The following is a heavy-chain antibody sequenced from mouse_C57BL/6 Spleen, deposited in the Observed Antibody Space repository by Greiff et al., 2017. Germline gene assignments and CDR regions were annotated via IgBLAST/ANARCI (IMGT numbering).Heavy chain of an antibody. D-gene: IGHD1-1*01. J-gene: IGHJ2*01. CDR3: ARDGGGPITTVGTYYFDY. CDR1: GFTFSSYA. Sequence: EVQRVESGGGLVKPGGSLKLSCAASGFTFSSYAMSWVRQTPEKRLEWVATISDGGSYTYYPDNVKGRFTISRDNAKNNLYLQMSHLKSEDTAMYYCARDGGGPITTVGTYYFDYWGQGTTLTVSS. CDR2: ISDGGSYT. V-gene: IGHV5-4*01.